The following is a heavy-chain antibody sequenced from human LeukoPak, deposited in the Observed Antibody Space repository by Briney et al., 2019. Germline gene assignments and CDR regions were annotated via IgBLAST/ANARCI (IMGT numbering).Heavy chain of an antibody. J-gene: IGHJ3*02. V-gene: IGHV3-23*01. Sequence: GGSLRLSCAVSGFTLITYAMSWVRQAPGKGLEWVSAISGSGEATWYADSVKGRFSISRDTSKNTLFLQMNSPRADDTALYYCAKDRAYPNDVFDIWGQGTMVTVS. CDR2: ISGSGEAT. CDR3: AKDRAYPNDVFDI. CDR1: GFTLITYA. D-gene: IGHD2-21*01.